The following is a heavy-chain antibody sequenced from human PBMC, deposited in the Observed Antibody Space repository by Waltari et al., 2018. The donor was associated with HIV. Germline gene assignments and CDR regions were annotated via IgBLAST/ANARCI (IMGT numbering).Heavy chain of an antibody. J-gene: IGHJ4*02. CDR1: GFTFNRFW. CDR3: ARDDYLDF. CDR2: INRAGSEK. V-gene: IGHV3-7*01. D-gene: IGHD4-17*01. Sequence: EVQLVESGGGLVQPGGSLRLSCEGSGFTFNRFWMGWVRQAPGKGLEWGADINRAGSEKYYVGSVKGQFTISRDNAKNSVYLQMNSLTAEDTAVYYCARDDYLDFWGQGTLVTVSS.